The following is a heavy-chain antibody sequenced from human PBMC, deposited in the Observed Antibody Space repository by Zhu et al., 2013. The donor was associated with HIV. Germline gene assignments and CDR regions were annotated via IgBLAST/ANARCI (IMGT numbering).Heavy chain of an antibody. J-gene: IGHJ5*02. Sequence: QVQLVQSGAEVKKPGSSVKVSCKASGGTFSSYAISWVRQAPGQGLEWMGGIIPIFGTANYAQKFQGRVTITADESTSTAYMELSSLRSEDTAVYYCARVELNYGDYPIRFNPWGQGTLVTVSS. V-gene: IGHV1-69*01. D-gene: IGHD4-17*01. CDR3: ARVELNYGDYPIRFNP. CDR2: IIPIFGTA. CDR1: GGTFSSYA.